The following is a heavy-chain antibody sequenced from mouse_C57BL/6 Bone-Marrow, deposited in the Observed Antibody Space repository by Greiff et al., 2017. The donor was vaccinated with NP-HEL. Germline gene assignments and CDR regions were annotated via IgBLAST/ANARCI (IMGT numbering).Heavy chain of an antibody. CDR3: ARPYYGSHYYAMDY. CDR1: GYAFTNYL. CDR2: INPGSGGT. J-gene: IGHJ4*01. V-gene: IGHV1-54*01. D-gene: IGHD1-1*01. Sequence: VKLMESGAELVRPGTSVKVSCKASGYAFTNYLLEWVKQRPGQGLEWIGVINPGSGGTNYNEKFKGKATLTADKSSSTAYMQLSSLTSEDSAVYFCARPYYGSHYYAMDYWGQGTSVTVSS.